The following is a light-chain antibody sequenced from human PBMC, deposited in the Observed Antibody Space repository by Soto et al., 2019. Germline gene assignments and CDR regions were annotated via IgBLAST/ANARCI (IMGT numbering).Light chain of an antibody. J-gene: IGLJ3*02. CDR3: QTWGSGIWV. CDR2: LSGDGSH. V-gene: IGLV4-69*01. Sequence: QSVLTQSPSASASLGASVKLTCTLSSGHSTYDVAWHQQQPQKGTRFLMKLSGDGSHTKGDGIPDRFSGSSSGAERYLIISSLQSEDEADYFCQTWGSGIWVFGGGTKLTVL. CDR1: SGHSTYD.